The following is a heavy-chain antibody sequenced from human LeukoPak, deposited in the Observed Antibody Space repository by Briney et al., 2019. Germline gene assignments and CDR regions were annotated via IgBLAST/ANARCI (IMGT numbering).Heavy chain of an antibody. CDR1: GFTFSSYA. D-gene: IGHD3-10*01. J-gene: IGHJ4*02. V-gene: IGHV3-30*04. Sequence: GGSLRLSCAASGFTFSSYAMHWVRQAPGKGLEWVGVIRNDGSNQYYADSVKGQFTISRDNSKNTLYLQMNSLRAEDTAVYYCAKDQGGVVTMVRGNVYWGQGTLVTVSS. CDR3: AKDQGGVVTMVRGNVY. CDR2: IRNDGSNQ.